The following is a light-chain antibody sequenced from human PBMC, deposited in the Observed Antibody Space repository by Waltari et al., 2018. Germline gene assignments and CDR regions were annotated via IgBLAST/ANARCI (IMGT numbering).Light chain of an antibody. CDR2: DVN. V-gene: IGLV2-14*03. CDR3: SSYTSSNTHVI. J-gene: IGLJ2*01. CDR1: GSDVGVYNF. Sequence: QSALTQPASVSGSPGQSPTISCTGPGSDVGVYNFVSWYQQLPGKAPRVMIYDVNKRPSGVSNRFSGSTSGNTASLTISGLQPEDEATYYCSSYTSSNTHVIFGGGTKLTVL.